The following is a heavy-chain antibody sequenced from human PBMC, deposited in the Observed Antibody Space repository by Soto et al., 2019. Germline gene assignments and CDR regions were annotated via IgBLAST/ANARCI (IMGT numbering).Heavy chain of an antibody. D-gene: IGHD3-3*01. CDR2: ISSMGDKS. V-gene: IGHV3-23*01. CDR1: GFPFINYA. J-gene: IGHJ4*01. CDR3: AKVPTIFGVVTTYFDY. Sequence: GSLRLSCAASGFPFINYAINWVRQAPGKGLEWVSGISSMGDKSYFADSVRGRFTISRDNSKNTVYLQMSNLRVDDTAIYYCAKVPTIFGVVTTYFDYWGQGTLVTVSS.